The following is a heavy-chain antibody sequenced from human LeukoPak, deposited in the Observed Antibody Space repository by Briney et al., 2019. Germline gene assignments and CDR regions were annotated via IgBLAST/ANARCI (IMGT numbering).Heavy chain of an antibody. J-gene: IGHJ4*02. D-gene: IGHD6-13*01. CDR3: AASPGAAAGTGYFDY. CDR2: ISAYNGNT. CDR1: GYTFTSYG. Sequence: ASVKVSCKASGYTFTSYGISWVRQAPGQGLEWMGWISAYNGNTNYAQTFQGRVTLTTDTSTSTAYMELSSLRSEDTAVYYCAASPGAAAGTGYFDYWGQGTLVTVSS. V-gene: IGHV1-18*01.